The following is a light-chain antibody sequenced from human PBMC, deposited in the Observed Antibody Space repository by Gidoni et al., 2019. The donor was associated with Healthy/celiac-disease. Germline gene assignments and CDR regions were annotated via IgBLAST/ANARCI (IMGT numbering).Light chain of an antibody. CDR1: QSVLYSSNNKNY. CDR2: WAS. V-gene: IGKV4-1*01. J-gene: IGKJ2*01. CDR3: QQYYSTPYT. Sequence: DIVMTQSPDSLAVSLGERATINCKSSQSVLYSSNNKNYLVWYQQQPGQPPKLLIYWASTRESGVPDRFSGSGSGTDITLTISSLQAEDVAVYYCQQYYSTPYTFGQGTKLEIK.